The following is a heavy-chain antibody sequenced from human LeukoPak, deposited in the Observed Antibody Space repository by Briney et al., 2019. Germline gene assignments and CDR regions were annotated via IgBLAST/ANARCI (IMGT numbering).Heavy chain of an antibody. V-gene: IGHV3-23*01. D-gene: IGHD3-10*01. Sequence: GGSLRLSCAASGFTFSTYAMNWVRQAPGKGLEWVSGISGSGGSTYYADSVKGRFTISRDNSKNTLYLQMNSLRAEDTAVYYCAKEESHYYGSGSYDYWGQGTLVTVSS. CDR2: ISGSGGST. CDR3: AKEESHYYGSGSYDY. CDR1: GFTFSTYA. J-gene: IGHJ4*02.